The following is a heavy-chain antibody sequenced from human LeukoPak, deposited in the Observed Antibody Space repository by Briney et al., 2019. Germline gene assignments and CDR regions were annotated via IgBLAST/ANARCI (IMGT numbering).Heavy chain of an antibody. V-gene: IGHV4-34*01. CDR3: ARLGQTSRGPCYYMDV. D-gene: IGHD3-16*01. Sequence: SETLSLTCAVYGGSFSDYSWSWIRQPPGKGLEWIGEINHSGSTNYNPSLKSRVTISVDTSKNQFSLKLSSVTAADTAVYYCARLGQTSRGPCYYMDVWGKGTTVTVSS. CDR1: GGSFSDYS. J-gene: IGHJ6*03. CDR2: INHSGST.